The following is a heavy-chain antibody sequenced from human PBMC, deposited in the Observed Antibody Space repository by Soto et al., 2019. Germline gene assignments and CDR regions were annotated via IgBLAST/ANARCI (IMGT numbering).Heavy chain of an antibody. J-gene: IGHJ6*02. Sequence: EVQLVESGGGLVQPGGSLRLSCAASGFTWISYGMSWVRQAPGKGLEWVANIKQDGSEKYYVDSVKGRFTISRDTAKSSLYLQLNSLRAEDTAVYYCAREYGSSYSPRYYGMDVWGQGTTVTVSS. V-gene: IGHV3-7*05. D-gene: IGHD6-13*01. CDR2: IKQDGSEK. CDR3: AREYGSSYSPRYYGMDV. CDR1: GFTWISYG.